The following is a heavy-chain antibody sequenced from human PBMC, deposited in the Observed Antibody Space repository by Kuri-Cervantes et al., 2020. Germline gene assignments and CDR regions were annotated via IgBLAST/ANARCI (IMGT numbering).Heavy chain of an antibody. V-gene: IGHV3-9*01. CDR2: ISWNSGSI. D-gene: IGHD3-10*01. J-gene: IGHJ6*03. Sequence: GGSLRLSCAASGFTFSSYAMSWVRQAPGKGLEWVSGISWNSGSIGYADSVKGRFTISRDNAKNSLYLQMNSLRAEDTALYYCAKDLPWFGELLGYYYYYMDVWGKGTTVTVSS. CDR3: AKDLPWFGELLGYYYYYMDV. CDR1: GFTFSSYA.